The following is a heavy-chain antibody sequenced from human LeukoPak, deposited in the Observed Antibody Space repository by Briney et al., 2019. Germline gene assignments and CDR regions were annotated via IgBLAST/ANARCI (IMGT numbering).Heavy chain of an antibody. CDR3: ARNYGDNNFDY. CDR1: GGSISGTNW. Sequence: SGTLSLTCVVSGGSISGTNWWSWVRQPPGKGLEWIGEIYHSGSTNYNPSLKSRVTISVDKSKNQFSLKLTSVTAADTAVYYCARNYGDNNFDYWGQGTLVTVSS. D-gene: IGHD4-17*01. CDR2: IYHSGST. J-gene: IGHJ4*02. V-gene: IGHV4-4*02.